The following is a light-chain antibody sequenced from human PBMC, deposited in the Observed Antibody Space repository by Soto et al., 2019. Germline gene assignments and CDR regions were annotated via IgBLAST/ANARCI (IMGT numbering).Light chain of an antibody. CDR1: TSDVGNYNY. J-gene: IGLJ3*02. CDR2: EVS. Sequence: QSALTQPASVSGSPGQSITISCTGTTSDVGNYNYVSWYQHHPGKAPKLIIYEVSYRSTGASNRFSGSKSGNTASLTISGLQAEDEADYYCCSYAGSSTWVFGGGTKLTVL. V-gene: IGLV2-23*02. CDR3: CSYAGSSTWV.